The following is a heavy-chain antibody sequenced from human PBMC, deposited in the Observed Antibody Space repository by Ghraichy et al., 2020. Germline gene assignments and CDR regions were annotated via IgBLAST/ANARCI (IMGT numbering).Heavy chain of an antibody. J-gene: IGHJ4*02. CDR3: AREGEWNFDY. CDR1: GFTVSSNY. Sequence: GESLNISCAASGFTVSSNYMSWVRQAPGKGLEWVSVIYSGGSTYYADSVKGRFTISRDNSKNTLYLQMNSLRAEDTAVYYCAREGEWNFDYWGQGTLVTVSS. CDR2: IYSGGST. V-gene: IGHV3-53*01. D-gene: IGHD2-8*01.